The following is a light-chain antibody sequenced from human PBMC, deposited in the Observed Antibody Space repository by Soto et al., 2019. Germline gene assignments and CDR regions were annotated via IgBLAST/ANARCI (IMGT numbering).Light chain of an antibody. CDR2: EVS. V-gene: IGLV2-14*01. CDR3: RCYTRSPGSF. CDR1: SSDVGAYNS. J-gene: IGLJ1*01. Sequence: QSALTQPASVSGSPGQSITISCTGTSSDVGAYNSVSWYQQHPGKAPQLMIYEVSYRASGVSDPFSASKSGNRASLTISGLKLGEGGGYSARCYTRSPGSFFGPGTKLTLL.